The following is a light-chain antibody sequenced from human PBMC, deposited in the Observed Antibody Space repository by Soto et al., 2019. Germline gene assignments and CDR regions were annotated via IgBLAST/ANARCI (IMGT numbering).Light chain of an antibody. V-gene: IGLV2-14*01. CDR2: DVS. Sequence: QSALTQPASVSGSPGQSVTISCTGAGSDVGRNNYLSWYQQHPGKAPKLMIYDVSNRPSGVSDRFSGSQSGNTASLTISGLQAEDEADYYCSSYTGSSTLYVFGTGTKLTVL. J-gene: IGLJ1*01. CDR3: SSYTGSSTLYV. CDR1: GSDVGRNNY.